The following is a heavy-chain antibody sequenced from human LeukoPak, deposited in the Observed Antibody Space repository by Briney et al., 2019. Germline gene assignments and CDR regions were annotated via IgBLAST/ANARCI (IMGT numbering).Heavy chain of an antibody. CDR1: GFTFSSYW. CDR2: INSDGSRI. V-gene: IGHV3-74*01. J-gene: IGHJ4*02. Sequence: GGSLRLSCAASGFTFSSYWMHWVRQAPGKGLVWVSRINSDGSRISYADSVKGRFTVSRDNAKNSLYPQMNSLRDEDTGVYYCARGRDYWGQGTLVTVSS. CDR3: ARGRDY.